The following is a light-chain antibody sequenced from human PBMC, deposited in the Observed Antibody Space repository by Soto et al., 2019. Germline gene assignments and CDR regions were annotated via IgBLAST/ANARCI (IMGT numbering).Light chain of an antibody. CDR3: QQYHNSPRT. J-gene: IGKJ1*01. CDR2: GAS. V-gene: IGKV3-20*01. Sequence: EIVLTQSPGTLSLSPGERATFSCRASQSVSSSYIAWYQQKRGQAPRRLIYGASIRATGIPDRFSGSGSGTDFTLTISRLEPEDFALYYCQQYHNSPRTVGQGPKV. CDR1: QSVSSSY.